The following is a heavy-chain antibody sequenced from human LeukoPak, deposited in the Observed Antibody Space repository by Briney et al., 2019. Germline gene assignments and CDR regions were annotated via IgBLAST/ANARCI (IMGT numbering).Heavy chain of an antibody. CDR3: ARGLGYCSSTSCYPGAFDI. CDR1: GFTFDDYS. D-gene: IGHD2-2*01. J-gene: IGHJ3*02. V-gene: IGHV3-43*01. CDR2: IIWDGGST. Sequence: GGSLRLSCAASGFTFDDYSMHWVRQAPGKGLEWVSLIIWDGGSTYYADSVKGRFTISRDNAKNSLYLQMNSLRAEDTALYYCARGLGYCSSTSCYPGAFDIWGQGTMVTVSS.